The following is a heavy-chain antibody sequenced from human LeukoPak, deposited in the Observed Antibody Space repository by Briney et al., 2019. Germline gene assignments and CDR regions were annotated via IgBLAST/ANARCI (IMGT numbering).Heavy chain of an antibody. CDR1: GFTFSSYS. D-gene: IGHD1-26*01. J-gene: IGHJ4*02. CDR3: ARDVPIVGGSQAVDY. V-gene: IGHV3-21*01. CDR2: ISNSSSYI. Sequence: GGSLRLSCAASGFTFSSYSMHWVRQAPGKGLEWVASISNSSSYIYYADSVKGRFTISRDNAKNSLYLQMNSRRAEDTAVYYCARDVPIVGGSQAVDYLVRGTLVAVCS.